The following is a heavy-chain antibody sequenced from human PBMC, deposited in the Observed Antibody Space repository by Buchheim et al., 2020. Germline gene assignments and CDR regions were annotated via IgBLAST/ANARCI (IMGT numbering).Heavy chain of an antibody. V-gene: IGHV4-59*01. CDR3: ARELRFLEWLPRENWFDP. CDR2: IYSSGST. D-gene: IGHD3-3*01. Sequence: QVQLQESGPGLVKPSETLSLTCTVSGGSISSYYWSWIRQPPGKGLEWIGYIYSSGSTNYNPSLKSRVTISVDTSKNQFSLKLSSVTAADTAVYYCARELRFLEWLPRENWFDPWGQGTL. CDR1: GGSISSYY. J-gene: IGHJ5*02.